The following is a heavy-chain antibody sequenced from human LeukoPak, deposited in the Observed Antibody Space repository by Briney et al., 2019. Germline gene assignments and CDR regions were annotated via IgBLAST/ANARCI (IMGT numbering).Heavy chain of an antibody. CDR2: ISSDGSNK. Sequence: PGGSLRLSCAASGFTFSNYAMHWVRKAPGKGLEWVAVISSDGSNKYYADSVKGRFTISRDNSKNTLYLQMNSLRAEDTAVYYCFLPGVTGEVYWGQGTLVTVSS. CDR3: FLPGVTGEVY. D-gene: IGHD3-3*01. J-gene: IGHJ4*02. CDR1: GFTFSNYA. V-gene: IGHV3-30-3*01.